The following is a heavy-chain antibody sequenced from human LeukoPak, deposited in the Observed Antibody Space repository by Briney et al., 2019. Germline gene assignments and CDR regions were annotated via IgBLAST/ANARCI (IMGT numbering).Heavy chain of an antibody. CDR1: GFTFDEYA. CDR2: LWWNRGSI. CDR3: TRGYVGIDY. J-gene: IGHJ4*02. D-gene: IGHD5-12*01. V-gene: IGHV3-9*01. Sequence: LTGGSLRLSCRASGFTFDEYAMHWVRQASGKGLGWGLGLWWNRGSIGYADSVRGRFTISRDNAKNTLYLQMNSLRAEDTALYYCTRGYVGIDYWGQGPLVTVS.